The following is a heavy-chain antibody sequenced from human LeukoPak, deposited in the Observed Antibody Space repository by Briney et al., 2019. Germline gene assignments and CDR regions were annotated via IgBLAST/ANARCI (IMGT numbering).Heavy chain of an antibody. J-gene: IGHJ4*02. D-gene: IGHD5-12*01. V-gene: IGHV1-69*13. Sequence: ASVTVSCKASGGTFSSYAISWVRQAPGQGLEWMGGIIPIFGTANYAQKFQGRVTITADESTSTAYMELSSLRSEDTAVYYCARDSYGYGTYYFDYWGQGTLVTVSS. CDR1: GGTFSSYA. CDR2: IIPIFGTA. CDR3: ARDSYGYGTYYFDY.